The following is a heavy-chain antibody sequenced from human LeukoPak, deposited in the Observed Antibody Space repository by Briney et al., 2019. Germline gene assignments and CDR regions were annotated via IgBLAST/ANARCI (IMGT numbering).Heavy chain of an antibody. Sequence: GGSLRLSCAASGFTFSNCAMSWVRQAPGKGPEWVSTISPTGADTFYADSVKGRFTISRDNSKNTLYLQMNSLRAEDTSVYYCAQYIRNSPGGDSWGQGTLVTVSS. D-gene: IGHD1-1*01. V-gene: IGHV3-23*01. CDR2: ISPTGADT. J-gene: IGHJ4*02. CDR1: GFTFSNCA. CDR3: AQYIRNSPGGDS.